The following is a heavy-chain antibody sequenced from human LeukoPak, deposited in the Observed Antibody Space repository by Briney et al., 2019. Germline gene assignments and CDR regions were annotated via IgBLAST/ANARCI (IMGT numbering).Heavy chain of an antibody. Sequence: GESLKISCKASGYTFTRYDINWVRQATGQGLEWMGWMNPNSGNTGYAQKFQGRVTMTRNTSISTAYMELSSLRSEDTAVYYCARGEGGFGEFTPLDYWGQGTLVTVSS. CDR1: GYTFTRYD. V-gene: IGHV1-8*01. J-gene: IGHJ4*02. CDR3: ARGEGGFGEFTPLDY. D-gene: IGHD3-10*01. CDR2: MNPNSGNT.